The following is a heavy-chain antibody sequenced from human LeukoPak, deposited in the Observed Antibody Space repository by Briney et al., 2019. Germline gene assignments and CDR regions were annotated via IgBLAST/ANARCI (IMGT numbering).Heavy chain of an antibody. CDR1: GGTFSSYA. V-gene: IGHV1-69*13. CDR3: AREGAPLGLRLGEFYY. Sequence: GASVTVSCKASGGTFSSYAISWVRQAPGQGLEWMGGIIPIFGTANYAQTFQGRVTITADESTSTAYMELSSLRSEDTAVYYCAREGAPLGLRLGEFYYWGQGTLVTVSS. D-gene: IGHD3-16*01. CDR2: IIPIFGTA. J-gene: IGHJ4*02.